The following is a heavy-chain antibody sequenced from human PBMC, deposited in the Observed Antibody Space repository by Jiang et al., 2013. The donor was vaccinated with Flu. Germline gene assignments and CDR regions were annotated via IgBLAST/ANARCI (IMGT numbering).Heavy chain of an antibody. CDR2: ISYDGSNK. CDR1: GFTFSSYA. Sequence: PGRSLRLSCAASGFTFSSYAMHWVRQAPGKGLEWVAVISYDGSNKYYADSVKGRFTISRDNSKNTLYLQMNSLRAEDTAVYYCAKSPFKRYDSSGPNWFDPWGQGTLVTVSS. V-gene: IGHV3-30-3*01. D-gene: IGHD3-22*01. CDR3: AKSPFKRYDSSGPNWFDP. J-gene: IGHJ5*02.